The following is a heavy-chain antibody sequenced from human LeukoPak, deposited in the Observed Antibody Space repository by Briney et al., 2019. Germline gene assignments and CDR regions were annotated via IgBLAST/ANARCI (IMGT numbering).Heavy chain of an antibody. D-gene: IGHD1-14*01. CDR1: GFTFSSYW. CDR2: IKQDGSEK. CDR3: ARDNPRSYYYYMDV. V-gene: IGHV3-7*01. J-gene: IGHJ6*03. Sequence: RGSLRLSCAASGFTFSSYWMSWVRQAPGKGLEWVANIKQDGSEKYYVDSVKGRFTISRDNAKNSLYLQMNSLRAEDTAVYYCARDNPRSYYYYMDVWGKGTTVTVSS.